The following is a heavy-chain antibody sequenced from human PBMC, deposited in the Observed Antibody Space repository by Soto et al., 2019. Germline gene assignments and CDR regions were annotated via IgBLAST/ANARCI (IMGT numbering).Heavy chain of an antibody. V-gene: IGHV1-3*01. CDR3: ASSPDRTSAVFDY. Sequence: QVHLVQSGPEVRKPGASVKISCKTSGYPFTAYAIHWVRQAPGQRPEWIAWINPDDGNTKYSQHFQGRVTIATDTSASTAYMELSSLKSEDTAVYYCASSPDRTSAVFDYWGQGTLVTVSS. J-gene: IGHJ4*02. CDR2: INPDDGNT. CDR1: GYPFTAYA.